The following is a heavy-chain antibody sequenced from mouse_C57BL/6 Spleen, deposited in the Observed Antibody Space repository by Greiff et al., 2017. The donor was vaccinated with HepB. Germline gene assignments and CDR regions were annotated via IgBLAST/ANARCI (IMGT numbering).Heavy chain of an antibody. CDR2: ISYDGSN. J-gene: IGHJ4*01. Sequence: ESGPGLVKPSQSLSLTCSVTGYSITSGYYWNWIRQFPGNKLEWMGYISYDGSNNYNPSLKNRISITRDTSKNQFFLKLNSVTTEDTATYYCARGLGYYNAMDYWGQGTSVTVSS. D-gene: IGHD2-2*01. V-gene: IGHV3-6*01. CDR3: ARGLGYYNAMDY. CDR1: GYSITSGYY.